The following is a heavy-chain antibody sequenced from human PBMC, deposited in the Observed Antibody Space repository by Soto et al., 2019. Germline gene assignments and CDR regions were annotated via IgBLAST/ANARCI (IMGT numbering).Heavy chain of an antibody. CDR2: IYYRGRT. Sequence: QVQLQESGPGLVKPSQTLSLTCTVSGGSISSGGYYWRWIRQHPGKGLEWIGYIYYRGRTYYNPFLRSRGTISVDASKHQFSLKLGSVTAADTAEDYCARATYSNAFDIWGLGRIVTVSA. CDR1: GGSISSGGYY. J-gene: IGHJ3*02. D-gene: IGHD2-21*01. V-gene: IGHV4-31*03. CDR3: ARATYSNAFDI.